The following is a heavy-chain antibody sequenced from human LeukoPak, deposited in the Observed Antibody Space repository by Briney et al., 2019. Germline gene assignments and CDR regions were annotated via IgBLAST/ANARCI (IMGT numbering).Heavy chain of an antibody. Sequence: ASVKVSCKASGYTFTGYYMHWVRQGPGQGLEWMGWISPNSGGTNYAQKFQGRVTMTRDTSISTAYMELSRLRSDDTAVYYCARDSNPGQCYDSSSYWGQGTLVTVSS. V-gene: IGHV1-2*02. CDR1: GYTFTGYY. J-gene: IGHJ4*02. CDR3: ARDSNPGQCYDSSSY. CDR2: ISPNSGGT. D-gene: IGHD3-22*01.